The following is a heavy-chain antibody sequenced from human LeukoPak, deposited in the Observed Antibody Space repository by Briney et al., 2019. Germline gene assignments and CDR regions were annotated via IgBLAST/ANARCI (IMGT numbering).Heavy chain of an antibody. CDR2: ISTTVTNT. D-gene: IGHD3-10*01. J-gene: IGHJ5*02. CDR3: TKRAEFGGFDP. CDR1: GFTFSDYY. V-gene: IGHV3-23*01. Sequence: SGGSLRLSCATSGFTFSDYYMTWIRQAPGRGLEWVSSISTTVTNTYYADSVKGRFTISRDNSNNTVYLQMNSLTAEDTALYYCTKRAEFGGFDPWGQGTLVTVSS.